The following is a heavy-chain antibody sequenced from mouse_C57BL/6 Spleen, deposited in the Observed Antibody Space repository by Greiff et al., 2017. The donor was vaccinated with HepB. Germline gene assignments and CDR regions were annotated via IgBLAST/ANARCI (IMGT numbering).Heavy chain of an antibody. J-gene: IGHJ2*01. Sequence: EVKLVDSGPGLVKPSQSLSLTCSVTGYSITSGYYWNWIRQFPGNKLEWMGYISYDGSNNYNPSLKNRISITRDTSKNQFFLKLNSVTTEDTATYYCARDTTVVAPYFDYWGQGTTLTVSS. D-gene: IGHD1-1*01. V-gene: IGHV3-6*01. CDR3: ARDTTVVAPYFDY. CDR1: GYSITSGYY. CDR2: ISYDGSN.